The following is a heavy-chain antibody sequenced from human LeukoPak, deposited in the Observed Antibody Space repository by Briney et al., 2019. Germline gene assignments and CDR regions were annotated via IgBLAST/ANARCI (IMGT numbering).Heavy chain of an antibody. Sequence: GGSLRLSCAAPGFTFTTYWMSWVRQAQGKGLEWVANIKQDGSEKYYMDSVKGRFTISRDNAKNSLYLQMSSLRAEDTAVYYCARVAAAVPDQWGQGTLVTVSS. J-gene: IGHJ5*02. CDR2: IKQDGSEK. V-gene: IGHV3-7*04. CDR3: ARVAAAVPDQ. CDR1: GFTFTTYW. D-gene: IGHD6-13*01.